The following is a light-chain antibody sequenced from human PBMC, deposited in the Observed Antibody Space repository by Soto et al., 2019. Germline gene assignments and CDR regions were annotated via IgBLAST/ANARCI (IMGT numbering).Light chain of an antibody. J-gene: IGLJ2*01. V-gene: IGLV1-44*01. CDR2: NNY. CDR1: SSNIGSNT. CDR3: AAWDDSLNGVV. Sequence: QLVLTQPPSASGTPGQRVTISCSGGSSNIGSNTVNWYQQLPGTAPKLLIHNNYQRPSGVPDRFSGSKSGTSASLAISGLQSEDEADYYCAAWDDSLNGVVFGGGTKVTVL.